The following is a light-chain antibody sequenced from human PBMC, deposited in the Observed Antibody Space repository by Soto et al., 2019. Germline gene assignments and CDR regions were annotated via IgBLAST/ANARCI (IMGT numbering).Light chain of an antibody. CDR2: DVS. Sequence: QSALTQPASVSGSPGQSITISCTGTSNDVGGYNYVSWYQQHPGKAPKLMIYDVSNRPSGVSNRFSGSKSGNTGSLTISGLQADDEADYYCISYTSSSTWVFGGGTKLTVL. J-gene: IGLJ3*02. CDR3: ISYTSSSTWV. V-gene: IGLV2-14*01. CDR1: SNDVGGYNY.